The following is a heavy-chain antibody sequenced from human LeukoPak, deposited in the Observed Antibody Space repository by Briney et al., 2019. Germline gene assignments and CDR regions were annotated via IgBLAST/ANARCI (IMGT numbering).Heavy chain of an antibody. CDR2: ISTRGST. V-gene: IGHV4-4*07. D-gene: IGHD2-15*01. CDR3: ARGRYCSADICAGGDAFDI. CDR1: GGSINNYY. J-gene: IGHJ3*02. Sequence: SETLSLTCTVSGGSINNYYWSCIWQPARKGLEWIGGISTRGSTNYNTSLKSRVTMSVDPSKNQFSLKLSSVTAADTAVYYCARGRYCSADICAGGDAFDIWGQGTMVSVSS.